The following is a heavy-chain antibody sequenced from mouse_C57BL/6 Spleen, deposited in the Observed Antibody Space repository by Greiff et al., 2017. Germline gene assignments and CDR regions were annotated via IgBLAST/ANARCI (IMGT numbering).Heavy chain of an antibody. D-gene: IGHD1-1*01. CDR2: IYPGSGST. Sequence: QVQLQQPGAELVKPGASVKMSCKASGYTFTSYWITWVKQRPGQGLEWIGDIYPGSGSTNYNEKFKSKATLTVDTSSSTAYMQLSSLTSEDSAVYYCARVRLTTVVADWYFDVWGTGTTVTVSS. CDR1: GYTFTSYW. J-gene: IGHJ1*03. V-gene: IGHV1-55*01. CDR3: ARVRLTTVVADWYFDV.